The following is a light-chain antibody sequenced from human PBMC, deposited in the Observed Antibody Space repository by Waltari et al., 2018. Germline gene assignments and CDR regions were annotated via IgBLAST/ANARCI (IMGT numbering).Light chain of an antibody. J-gene: IGKJ2*01. V-gene: IGKV2-30*02. CDR3: MQGSHRPRT. CDR1: QSLVHRDGNTD. CDR2: KVS. Sequence: EVVMIQSPLSLPVTLGRPASISCRPGQSLVHRDGNTDLNWFQQRPGQSPRRLIYKVSKRDAGVPDRFSGSGSGTDFTLKISRVEAEDVGVYYCMQGSHRPRTFGQGTKLEI.